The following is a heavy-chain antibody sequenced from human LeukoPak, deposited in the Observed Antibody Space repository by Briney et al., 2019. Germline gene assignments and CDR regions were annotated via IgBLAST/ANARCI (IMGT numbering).Heavy chain of an antibody. CDR2: ISSSSNYI. V-gene: IGHV3-21*01. Sequence: GGSLRLSCAASGFTFSSYSMNWVRQAPGKGLEWVSSISSSSNYIYYADSVKGRFTISRDNAKNSLYLQMNSLRAEDTAVYYCARSLYYSNWFDPWGQGTLVTVSS. CDR1: GFTFSSYS. D-gene: IGHD3-10*01. J-gene: IGHJ5*02. CDR3: ARSLYYSNWFDP.